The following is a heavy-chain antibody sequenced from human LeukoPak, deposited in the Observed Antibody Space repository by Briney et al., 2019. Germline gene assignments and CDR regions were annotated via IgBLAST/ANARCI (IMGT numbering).Heavy chain of an antibody. J-gene: IGHJ4*02. CDR3: AKGDGSGIHYKRYFDY. CDR1: GFTLSNYP. D-gene: IGHD3-10*01. V-gene: IGHV3-23*01. Sequence: PGGSLRLSCAASGFTLSNYPMSWVRQAPGKGLEWVSLSSSSGGNTYYADSVKGRFTISRDNSKNTLYLQMNSLRAEDTAVYYCAKGDGSGIHYKRYFDYWGQGTLVTVSS. CDR2: SSSSGGNT.